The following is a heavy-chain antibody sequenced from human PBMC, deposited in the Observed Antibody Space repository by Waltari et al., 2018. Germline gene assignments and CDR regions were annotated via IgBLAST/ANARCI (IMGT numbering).Heavy chain of an antibody. CDR2: MNEDGSEK. V-gene: IGHV3-7*03. CDR3: VRDDSTGHYYFDY. Sequence: EVQLVGSGVDLVQPGGSLRLPCAASGSTFTTYWMSWVRQAPGKGLERVANMNEDGSEKYYVDSVEGRFTISRDNAKNSLYLQMNSLRAEDTAVYYCVRDDSTGHYYFDYWGQGTLVTVSS. J-gene: IGHJ4*02. D-gene: IGHD3-22*01. CDR1: GSTFTTYW.